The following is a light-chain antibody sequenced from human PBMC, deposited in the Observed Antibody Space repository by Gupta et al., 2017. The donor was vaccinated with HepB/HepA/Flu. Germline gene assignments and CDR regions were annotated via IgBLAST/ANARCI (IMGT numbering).Light chain of an antibody. CDR2: AAS. Sequence: DIQMTQSPSSLSASVGDRVTITCRASQSISSYLNWYQQKPGKAPKLLIYAASSWQSGVPSRLSGSGSGTDFTLTITSRQPEDFAPSYGQQRYSPPSTFDKGTKWRSN. J-gene: IGKJ2*01. CDR1: QSISSY. CDR3: QQRYSPPST. V-gene: IGKV1-39*01.